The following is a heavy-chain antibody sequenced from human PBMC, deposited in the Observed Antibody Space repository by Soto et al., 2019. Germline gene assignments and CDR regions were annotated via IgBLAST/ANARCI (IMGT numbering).Heavy chain of an antibody. CDR1: AFTFSTYA. CDR3: TKVPGSGWSYYES. J-gene: IGHJ4*02. CDR2: ITGSGDAT. V-gene: IGHV3-23*01. Sequence: EVQLLESGGGLVQPGGSLGLSCAASAFTFSTYAMTWVRQAPGKGLEWVSSITGSGDATYYADSVKGRFTISRDNSKNTLYLQMNSLRGDDTAVYYCTKVPGSGWSYYESWGQGTLVTVSS. D-gene: IGHD6-19*01.